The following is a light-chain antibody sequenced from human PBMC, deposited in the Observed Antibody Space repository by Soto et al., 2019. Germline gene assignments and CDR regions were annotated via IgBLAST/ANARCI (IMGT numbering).Light chain of an antibody. V-gene: IGLV2-14*03. J-gene: IGLJ2*01. CDR2: DVS. CDR3: SSYTSTSTVV. Sequence: QSVLTQPASISGSPGQSITISCTGTSSDVGGYNYVSWYQHHPGKAPKLLIYDVSYRPSGVSNRFSGSKSDNTASLTISGLQAEDEADYYCSSYTSTSTVVFGGGTKVTVL. CDR1: SSDVGGYNY.